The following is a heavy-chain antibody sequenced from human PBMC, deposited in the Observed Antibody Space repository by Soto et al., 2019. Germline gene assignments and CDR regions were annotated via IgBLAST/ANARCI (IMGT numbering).Heavy chain of an antibody. V-gene: IGHV3-23*01. Sequence: PGGSLRLSCEASGFTFKESAMNWVRQAPGKGLAWVASISDTGASTWYAESVRGRLSISRDNSKNTLSLQMNSRRGEDTAVYYCAKGRGSGWAWYFDNWGQGTLVTVSS. CDR1: GFTFKESA. CDR2: ISDTGAST. D-gene: IGHD6-19*01. CDR3: AKGRGSGWAWYFDN. J-gene: IGHJ4*02.